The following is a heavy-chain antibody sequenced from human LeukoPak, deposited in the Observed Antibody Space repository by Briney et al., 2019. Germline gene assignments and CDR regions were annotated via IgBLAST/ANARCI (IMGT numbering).Heavy chain of an antibody. V-gene: IGHV3-64*01. Sequence: GGSLRLSCAASGFTFSSYAMHWVRQAPGKGLEYVSRISSNVGSTYYANSAKVRFTISRDNSKNTLYLQLGSLRGEDMAVYYCARDAWRSDSAWGKGTTVTVSS. CDR2: ISSNVGST. J-gene: IGHJ6*04. CDR3: ARDAWRSDSA. D-gene: IGHD2-21*01. CDR1: GFTFSSYA.